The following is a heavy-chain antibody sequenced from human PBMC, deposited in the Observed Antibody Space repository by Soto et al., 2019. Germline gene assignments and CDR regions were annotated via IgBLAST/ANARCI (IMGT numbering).Heavy chain of an antibody. CDR1: GFTFSSYS. Sequence: GGSLRLSCAASGFTFSSYSMNWVRQAPGKGLEWVSSISSSSSYIYYADSVKGRFTISRDNAKNSLYLQMNSLRAEDTAVYYCARARNPLGASFDIWGQGTMVTVSS. J-gene: IGHJ3*02. D-gene: IGHD3-16*01. V-gene: IGHV3-21*01. CDR3: ARARNPLGASFDI. CDR2: ISSSSSYI.